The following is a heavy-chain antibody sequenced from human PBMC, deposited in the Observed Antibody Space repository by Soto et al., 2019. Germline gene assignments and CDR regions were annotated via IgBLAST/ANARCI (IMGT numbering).Heavy chain of an antibody. D-gene: IGHD3-22*01. CDR2: ISGSGGST. J-gene: IGHJ4*02. Sequence: EVQLLESGGGLVQPGGSLRLSCAASGFTFSSYAMSWVRQAPGKGLEWVSAISGSGGSTYYADSVKGRFTISRDNSKNTLYLQMNSLRSEDTAVYYCAAPPTYYYDSSALMTADPLGYWGQGTLVTVSS. CDR3: AAPPTYYYDSSALMTADPLGY. CDR1: GFTFSSYA. V-gene: IGHV3-23*01.